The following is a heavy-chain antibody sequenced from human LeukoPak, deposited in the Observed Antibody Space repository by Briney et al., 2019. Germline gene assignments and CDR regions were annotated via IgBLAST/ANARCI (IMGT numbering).Heavy chain of an antibody. D-gene: IGHD2-15*01. J-gene: IGHJ6*03. Sequence: ASVKVSCKASGYTFTSYGISWVRQAPGQGLEWMGWISAYNGNTNYAQNVQGRVIMTTDTSTSTAYMELRSLRSDDTAVYYCARVGLCSGGSCYYYMDVWGKGTTVTVSS. V-gene: IGHV1-18*01. CDR1: GYTFTSYG. CDR3: ARVGLCSGGSCYYYMDV. CDR2: ISAYNGNT.